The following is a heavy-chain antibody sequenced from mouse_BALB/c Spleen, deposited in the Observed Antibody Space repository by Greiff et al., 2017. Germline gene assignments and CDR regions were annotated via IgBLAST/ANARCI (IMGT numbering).Heavy chain of an antibody. CDR2: INPSTGYT. D-gene: IGHD2-14*01. CDR3: ARGSRYDDYAMDY. CDR1: GYTFTSYW. J-gene: IGHJ4*01. V-gene: IGHV1-7*01. Sequence: QVHVKQSGAELAKPGASVKMSCKASGYTFTSYWMHWVKQRPGQGLEWIGYINPSTGYTEYNQKFKDKATLTADKSSSTAYMQLSSLTSEDSAVYYCARGSRYDDYAMDYWGQGTSVTVSS.